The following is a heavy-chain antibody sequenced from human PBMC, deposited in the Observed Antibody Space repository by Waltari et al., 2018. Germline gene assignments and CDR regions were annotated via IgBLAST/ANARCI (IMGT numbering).Heavy chain of an antibody. CDR1: GYSISRGYY. J-gene: IGHJ4*02. CDR2: IYHSGST. Sequence: QVQLQESGPGLVKPSETLSLTCAVSGYSISRGYYWGWIRQPPGKGLEWIGSIYHSGSTYYNPSLKSRVTISVDTSKNQFSLKLSSVTAADTAVYYCARDSDYGDYVGFNFDYWGQGTLVTVSS. V-gene: IGHV4-38-2*02. CDR3: ARDSDYGDYVGFNFDY. D-gene: IGHD4-17*01.